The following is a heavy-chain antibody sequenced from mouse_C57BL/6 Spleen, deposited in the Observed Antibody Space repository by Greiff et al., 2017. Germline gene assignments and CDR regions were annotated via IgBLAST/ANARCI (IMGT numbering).Heavy chain of an antibody. D-gene: IGHD1-1*01. V-gene: IGHV1-69*01. CDR3: ARSYYYGSSYGDY. J-gene: IGHJ2*01. CDR1: GYTFTSYW. Sequence: VKLKQPGAELVMPGASVKLSCKASGYTFTSYWMHWVKQRPGQGLEWIGEIDPSDSYTTYNQKFEGKSTLTVDKSSSTAYMQLSSLTSEDSAVYYCARSYYYGSSYGDYWGQGTTLTVSS. CDR2: IDPSDSYT.